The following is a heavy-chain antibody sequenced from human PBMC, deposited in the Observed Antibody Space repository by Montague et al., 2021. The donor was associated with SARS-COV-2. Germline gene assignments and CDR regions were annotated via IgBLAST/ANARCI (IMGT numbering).Heavy chain of an antibody. D-gene: IGHD1-1*01. CDR2: ISTSSSYI. CDR3: ARSIPTNPHDY. V-gene: IGHV3-21*01. Sequence: SLRLSCAASGFTFSSFAMSWVRQAPGKGLEWVSSISTSSSYIYYADSVKGRFTISRDNAKNPLYLQMNSLRAEDTAVYYCARSIPTNPHDYWGQGTLVTVSS. J-gene: IGHJ4*02. CDR1: GFTFSSFA.